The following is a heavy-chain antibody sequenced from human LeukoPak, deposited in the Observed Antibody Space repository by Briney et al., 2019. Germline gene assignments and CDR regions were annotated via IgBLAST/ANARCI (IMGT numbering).Heavy chain of an antibody. CDR1: GGSISSHSYY. Sequence: PSETLTLTCTVSGGSISSHSYYWGWLRQPPGKGLEWIGSIYYSGNTYYNPSLKSRVTISVDTSKNHFSLKLRSVTAADTAVYYCAKDHYDSSGYPFDYWGQGTLVTVSS. D-gene: IGHD3-22*01. CDR3: AKDHYDSSGYPFDY. V-gene: IGHV4-39*07. CDR2: IYYSGNT. J-gene: IGHJ4*02.